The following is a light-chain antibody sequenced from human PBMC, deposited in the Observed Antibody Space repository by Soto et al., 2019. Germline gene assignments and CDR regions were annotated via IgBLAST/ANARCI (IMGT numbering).Light chain of an antibody. Sequence: DIQMTQSPSSLSASVGDRVTITFRASQSISSTLNWYQQKPGEAPKLLIYATSTLHSGVPSRFSGSASGTDFTLNISSLQPDDFATYYCQQNYRATPWTFGQGTKVDIK. CDR1: QSISST. CDR2: ATS. V-gene: IGKV1-39*01. CDR3: QQNYRATPWT. J-gene: IGKJ1*01.